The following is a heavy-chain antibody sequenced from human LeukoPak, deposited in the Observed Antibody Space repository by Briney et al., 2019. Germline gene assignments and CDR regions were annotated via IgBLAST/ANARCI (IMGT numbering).Heavy chain of an antibody. CDR1: GFTFSAYG. Sequence: GGSLRLSCAASGFTFSAYGMNWVRQAPGKGLEWVSYISSSTSTITYADSVGGRFTISRDNAKNSLYLQMNSLRAEDTAVYYCARESPAFDYWGQGTLVTVSS. CDR3: ARESPAFDY. J-gene: IGHJ4*02. CDR2: ISSSTSTI. V-gene: IGHV3-48*01.